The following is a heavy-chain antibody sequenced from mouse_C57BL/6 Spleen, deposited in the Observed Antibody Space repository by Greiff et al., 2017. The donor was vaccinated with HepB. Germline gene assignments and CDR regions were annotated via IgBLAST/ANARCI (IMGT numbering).Heavy chain of an antibody. CDR1: GFTFSDYY. CDR3: ARGWYYYAMDY. J-gene: IGHJ4*01. CDR2: INYDGSST. V-gene: IGHV5-16*01. Sequence: EVKVVESEGGLVQPGSSMKLSCTASGFTFSDYYMAWVRQVPEKGLEWVANINYDGSSTYYLDSLKSRFIISRDNAKNILYLQMSSLKSEDTATYYCARGWYYYAMDYWGQGTSVTVSS.